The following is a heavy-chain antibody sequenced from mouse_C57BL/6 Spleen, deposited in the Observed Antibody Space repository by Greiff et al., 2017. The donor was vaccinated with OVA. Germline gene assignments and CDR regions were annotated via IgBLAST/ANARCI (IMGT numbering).Heavy chain of an antibody. J-gene: IGHJ3*01. D-gene: IGHD2-4*01. CDR2: IDPETGGT. V-gene: IGHV1-15*01. CDR3: VYDYEGFAY. CDR1: GYTFTDYE. Sequence: VQLVESGAELVRPGASVTLSCKASGYTFTDYEMHWVKQTPVHGLEWIGAIDPETGGTAYNQKFKGKAILTADKSSSTAYMELRSLTSEDSAVYYCVYDYEGFAYWGQGTLVTVSA.